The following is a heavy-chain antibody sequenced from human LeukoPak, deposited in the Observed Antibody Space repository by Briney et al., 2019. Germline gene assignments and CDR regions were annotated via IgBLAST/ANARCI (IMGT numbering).Heavy chain of an antibody. CDR1: GYTFTSYY. Sequence: ASVKVSCKASGYTFTSYYMHWVRQAPGQGLEWMGWISAYNGNTNYAQKLQDRVTMTTDTSTSTAYMELRSLRSDDTAVYYCARVAAADYFDYWGQGTLVTVSS. CDR3: ARVAAADYFDY. V-gene: IGHV1-18*04. CDR2: ISAYNGNT. J-gene: IGHJ4*02. D-gene: IGHD6-13*01.